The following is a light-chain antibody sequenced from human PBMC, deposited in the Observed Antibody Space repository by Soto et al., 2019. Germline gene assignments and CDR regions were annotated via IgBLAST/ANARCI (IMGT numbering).Light chain of an antibody. V-gene: IGLV3-21*04. CDR2: YDC. J-gene: IGLJ3*02. CDR3: QVWDSSSEHPV. Sequence: SYELTQPPSVSGAPGKTARITCGGNNIGSKSVHWYQQKPGQAPVLVIYYDCDRPSGIPERFSGSNSGNTATLTISRVEAGDEADYYCQVWDSSSEHPVFGGGTKVTVL. CDR1: NIGSKS.